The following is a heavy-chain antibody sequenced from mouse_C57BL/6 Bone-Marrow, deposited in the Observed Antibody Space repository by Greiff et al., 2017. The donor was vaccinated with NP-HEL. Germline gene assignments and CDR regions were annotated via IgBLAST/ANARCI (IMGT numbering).Heavy chain of an antibody. CDR1: GYTFTTYP. Sequence: VQLQQSGAELVKPGASVKMSCKASGYTFTTYPIEWMKQNHGKSLEWIGNFHPYNDDTKYNQKFKDKATLTVDKSSSTAYMQLSSLTSEDSAVYYCARGNYLGQGTTLTVSS. J-gene: IGHJ2*01. CDR3: ARGNY. CDR2: FHPYNDDT. V-gene: IGHV1-47*01.